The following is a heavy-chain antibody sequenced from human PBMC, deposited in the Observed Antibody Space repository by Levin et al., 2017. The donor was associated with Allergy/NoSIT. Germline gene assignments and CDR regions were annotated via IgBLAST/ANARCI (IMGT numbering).Heavy chain of an antibody. J-gene: IGHJ3*02. CDR1: GFTFSSYS. D-gene: IGHD1-1*01. CDR3: ARTDWNVQAFDI. CDR2: ISSSSSSK. V-gene: IGHV3-21*01. Sequence: GESLKISCAASGFTFSSYSMNWVRQAPGKGPEWVSSISSSSSSKYYADSVKGRFTISRDNAKNSLYLQMNSLRAEDTAVYYCARTDWNVQAFDIWGQGTMVTVSS.